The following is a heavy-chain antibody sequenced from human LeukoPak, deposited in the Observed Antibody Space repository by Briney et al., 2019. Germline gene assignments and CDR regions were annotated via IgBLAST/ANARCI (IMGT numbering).Heavy chain of an antibody. D-gene: IGHD2-15*01. CDR1: GDSVSSNSAA. CDR3: AREPLLPGDYGMDV. Sequence: SQTLSLTCAISGDSVSSNSAAWKWLRQSPSKGLEWLGRTYYRSKWYNDYAVSVKSRITINPDTSKNQFSLQLNSVTPEDTAVYYCAREPLLPGDYGMDVWGQGTTVTVSS. J-gene: IGHJ6*02. V-gene: IGHV6-1*01. CDR2: TYYRSKWYN.